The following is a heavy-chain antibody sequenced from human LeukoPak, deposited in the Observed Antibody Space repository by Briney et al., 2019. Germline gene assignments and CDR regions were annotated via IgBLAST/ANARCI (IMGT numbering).Heavy chain of an antibody. CDR3: VKGAGGSSRSVGGVYYFDY. V-gene: IGHV3-64D*06. Sequence: GGSLRLSCSASGFTFSSYAMHWVRQAPGKGLEYVSAISSNGGSTYYADSVKGRFTISRDNSKNTLYLQMSSLRAEDTAVYYCVKGAGGSSRSVGGVYYFDYWGQGTLVTVSS. CDR1: GFTFSSYA. CDR2: ISSNGGST. J-gene: IGHJ4*02. D-gene: IGHD3-16*01.